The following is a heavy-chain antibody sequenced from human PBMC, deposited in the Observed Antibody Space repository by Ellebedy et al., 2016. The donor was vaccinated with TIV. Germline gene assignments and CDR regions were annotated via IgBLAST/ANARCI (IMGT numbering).Heavy chain of an antibody. CDR2: ISGSGGST. CDR3: AKDDAGYYDSSGQPNLDY. D-gene: IGHD3-22*01. V-gene: IGHV3-23*01. Sequence: GESLKISXAASGFTFSSYAMSWVRQAPGKGLEWVSAISGSGGSTYYADSVKGRFTISRDNSKNTLYLQMNSLRAEDTAVYYCAKDDAGYYDSSGQPNLDYWGQGTLVTVSS. J-gene: IGHJ4*02. CDR1: GFTFSSYA.